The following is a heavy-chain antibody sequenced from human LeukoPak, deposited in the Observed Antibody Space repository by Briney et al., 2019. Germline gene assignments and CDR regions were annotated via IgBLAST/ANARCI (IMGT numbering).Heavy chain of an antibody. CDR3: ARISRSGYLDF. J-gene: IGHJ4*02. CDR2: ISYDGSNK. Sequence: GGSLRLSCAASGFTFSSYGMHWVRQAPGKGLEWVAVISYDGSNKYYADSVKGRFAISRDNSKNTLYLQMNSLRAEDTAVYYCARISRSGYLDFRGQGTLVTVSS. V-gene: IGHV3-30*03. D-gene: IGHD2-15*01. CDR1: GFTFSSYG.